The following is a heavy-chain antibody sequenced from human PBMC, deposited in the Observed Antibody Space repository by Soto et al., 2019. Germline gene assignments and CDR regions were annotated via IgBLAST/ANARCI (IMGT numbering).Heavy chain of an antibody. D-gene: IGHD5-18*01. J-gene: IGHJ6*02. Sequence: ASVKVSCKVSGYTLTELSMHWVQQAPGKGLEWMGGFDPEDGETIYAQKFQGRVTMTEDTSTDTAYMELSSLRSEDTAVYYCATRWGHVDTAMVTDRDYYGMDVWGQGTTVTVSS. CDR3: ATRWGHVDTAMVTDRDYYGMDV. CDR1: GYTLTELS. V-gene: IGHV1-24*01. CDR2: FDPEDGET.